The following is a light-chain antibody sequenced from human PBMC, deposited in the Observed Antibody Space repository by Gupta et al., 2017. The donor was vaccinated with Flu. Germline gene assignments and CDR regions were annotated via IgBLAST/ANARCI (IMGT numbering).Light chain of an antibody. V-gene: IGKV3-20*01. Sequence: GSLSLSPEPTVTFAVMARQSVRSSYLAWYQHKPGQTPRLLIYGSSSTALGPPLRISGSGSGIXFTLSIXRLEPEDFAVYYCHQECSSATAFGXGTRLEMK. CDR2: GSS. CDR3: HQECSSATA. CDR1: QSVRSSY. J-gene: IGKJ2*01.